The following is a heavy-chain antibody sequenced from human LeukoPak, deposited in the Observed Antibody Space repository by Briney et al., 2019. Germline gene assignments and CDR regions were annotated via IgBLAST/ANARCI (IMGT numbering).Heavy chain of an antibody. CDR2: INKDGSER. CDR3: ARESKGRSKIGY. Sequence: GGSLRLSCAASGFTFSGYWMSWVRQAPGKGLEWVANINKDGSERYNVDSVKGRFTISRDNANKSLYLQMNSLRAEDTSVYYCARESKGRSKIGYWGQGTLVTVSS. D-gene: IGHD4-17*01. CDR1: GFTFSGYW. J-gene: IGHJ4*02. V-gene: IGHV3-7*01.